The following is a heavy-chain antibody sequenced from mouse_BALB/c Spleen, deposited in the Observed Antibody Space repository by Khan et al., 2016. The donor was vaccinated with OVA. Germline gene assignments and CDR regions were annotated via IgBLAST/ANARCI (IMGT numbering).Heavy chain of an antibody. CDR2: INTYTGEP. Sequence: QIQLVQSGPELKKPGETVKISCKASGYTFTNYGMNWVKQAPGKGLKWMGWINTYTGEPTYADDFKGRFAFSLETSASPAYLQLNNLKNEDTATYCCASGGYWYFEGWGAGTTVTVAS. CDR1: GYTFTNYG. V-gene: IGHV9-3-1*01. J-gene: IGHJ1*01. D-gene: IGHD1-1*02. CDR3: ASGGYWYFEG.